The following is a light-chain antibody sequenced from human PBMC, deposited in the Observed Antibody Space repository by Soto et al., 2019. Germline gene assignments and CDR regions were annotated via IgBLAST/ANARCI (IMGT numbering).Light chain of an antibody. J-gene: IGKJ1*01. Sequence: DIQMTQSPSTLSGSVGDRVTITCRASQSISSYLNWYQQKPGKAPKLLIYAASSLQSGVPSRFSGSVSGTGFTLTISRLEPEDFAVYYCQQYGSSPPWTFGQGTKVDIK. CDR1: QSISSY. V-gene: IGKV1-39*01. CDR3: QQYGSSPPWT. CDR2: AAS.